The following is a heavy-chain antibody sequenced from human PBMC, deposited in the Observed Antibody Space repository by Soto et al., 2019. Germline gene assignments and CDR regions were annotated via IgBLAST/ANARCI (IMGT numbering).Heavy chain of an antibody. D-gene: IGHD3-22*01. Sequence: QVQLQQWGAGLLKPSETLSLTCAVYGGSFSGYYWSWIRQPPGKGLEWIGEINHSGSTNYHPSLNSRVTISVDSSKNQFSLKLSSVTAADTAVYYCARNRITMIVVVIMAGWCDPWGQGTLVTVSS. CDR2: INHSGST. CDR1: GGSFSGYY. J-gene: IGHJ5*02. CDR3: ARNRITMIVVVIMAGWCDP. V-gene: IGHV4-34*01.